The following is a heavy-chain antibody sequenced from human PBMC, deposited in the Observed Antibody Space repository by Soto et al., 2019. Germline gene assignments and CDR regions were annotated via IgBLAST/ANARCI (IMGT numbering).Heavy chain of an antibody. CDR3: VKDPPQPFSD. J-gene: IGHJ4*02. D-gene: IGHD3-3*02. V-gene: IGHV3-23*01. Sequence: EVQLLESGGGLVQPGGSLRISCAASGFDFSNYGMSWVRQAPGKGLEWVSAISGTAHATYYAASVKGRFTISRDNSKNTLYLQMNSLRVEDTAVYFRVKDPPQPFSDWGQGTLVTVSS. CDR2: ISGTAHAT. CDR1: GFDFSNYG.